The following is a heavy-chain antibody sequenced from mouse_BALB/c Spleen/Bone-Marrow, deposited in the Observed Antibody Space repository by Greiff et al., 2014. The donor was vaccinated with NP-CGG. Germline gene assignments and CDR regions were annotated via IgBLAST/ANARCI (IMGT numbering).Heavy chain of an antibody. J-gene: IGHJ4*01. CDR2: IHYSGTT. D-gene: IGHD2-3*01. V-gene: IGHV3-1*02. CDR3: ARQNDGYLYYAMDY. Sequence: EVMLVESGPDLVKPSQSLSLTCTVTGYSITSGYSWHWIRQFPGNKLEWMGYIHYSGTTNYNPSLKSRISITRDTFKNQFFLQLNSVTSDDTATYYCARQNDGYLYYAMDYWGQGTSVTVSS. CDR1: GYSITSGYS.